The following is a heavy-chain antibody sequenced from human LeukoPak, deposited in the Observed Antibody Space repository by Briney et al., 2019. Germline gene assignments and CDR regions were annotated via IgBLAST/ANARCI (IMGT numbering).Heavy chain of an antibody. V-gene: IGHV1-8*03. CDR3: ARDYYASGSYYRWAFDI. J-gene: IGHJ3*02. Sequence: ASVKVSCKASGYTFTNYDINWVRQATGQGLEWMGWLNPNSGNTGYAQKFQGRVTITRDTSITTAYMELSSLRSEDTAVYYCARDYYASGSYYRWAFDIWGQGTMVNGSS. D-gene: IGHD3-10*01. CDR1: GYTFTNYD. CDR2: LNPNSGNT.